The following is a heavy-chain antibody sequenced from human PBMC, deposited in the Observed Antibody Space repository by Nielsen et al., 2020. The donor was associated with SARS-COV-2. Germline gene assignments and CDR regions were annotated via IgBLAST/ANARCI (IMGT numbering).Heavy chain of an antibody. CDR2: ISGSGGST. CDR3: ARDSCSGGSCYRPSDY. V-gene: IGHV3-23*01. J-gene: IGHJ4*02. Sequence: WIRQPPGKGLEWVSAISGSGGSTYYADSVKGRFTISRDNSKSTLYLQMNSLRAEGTAVYYCARDSCSGGSCYRPSDYWGQGTLVTVSS. D-gene: IGHD2-15*01.